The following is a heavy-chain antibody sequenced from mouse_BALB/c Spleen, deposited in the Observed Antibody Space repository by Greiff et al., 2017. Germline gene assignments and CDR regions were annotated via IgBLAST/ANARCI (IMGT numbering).Heavy chain of an antibody. Sequence: ESGPGLVKPSQSLSLTCSVTGYSITSGYYWNWIRQFPGNKLEWMGYISYDGSNNYNPSLKNRISITRDTSKNQFFLKLNSVTTEDTATYYCARVYDYDVALFAYWGQGTLVTVSA. J-gene: IGHJ3*01. D-gene: IGHD2-4*01. CDR3: ARVYDYDVALFAY. V-gene: IGHV3-6*02. CDR2: ISYDGSN. CDR1: GYSITSGYY.